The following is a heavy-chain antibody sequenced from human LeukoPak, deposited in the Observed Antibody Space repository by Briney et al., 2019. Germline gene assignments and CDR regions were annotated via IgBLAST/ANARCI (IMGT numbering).Heavy chain of an antibody. Sequence: SETLSLTCAVYGGSFSGYYWSWIRQPPGKGLGWIGEINHSGSTNYNPSLKSRVTISVDTSKNQFSLKLSSVTAADTAVYYCARGSSGGPVYNWFDPWGQGTLVTVSS. CDR2: INHSGST. V-gene: IGHV4-34*01. D-gene: IGHD2-15*01. J-gene: IGHJ5*02. CDR3: ARGSSGGPVYNWFDP. CDR1: GGSFSGYY.